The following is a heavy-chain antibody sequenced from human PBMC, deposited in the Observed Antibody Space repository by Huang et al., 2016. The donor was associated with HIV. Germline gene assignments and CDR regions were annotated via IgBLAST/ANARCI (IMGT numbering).Heavy chain of an antibody. D-gene: IGHD2-2*02. CDR2: SGYHNGDT. Sequence: QVQLVQSGGEVKKPGASVKVSCKASGYDFTSYGVSWVRQAPGQGLEGVGGSGYHNGDTKDEQRVQGRVTWTTDTTTNTAYMEMRSLRSDDTAMYYCARDPWYTNVWKRNAASVIWGQGTMVIVSS. CDR3: ARDPWYTNVWKRNAASVI. J-gene: IGHJ3*02. V-gene: IGHV1-18*01. CDR1: GYDFTSYG.